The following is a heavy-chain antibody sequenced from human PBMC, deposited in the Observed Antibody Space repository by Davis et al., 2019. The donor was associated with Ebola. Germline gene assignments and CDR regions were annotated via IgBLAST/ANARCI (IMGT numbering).Heavy chain of an antibody. V-gene: IGHV4-39*07. Sequence: PSETLSLTCTVSGGSISSSSYYWGWIRQPPGKGLEWIGSIYYSGSTYYNPSLKSRVTISVDTSKNQFSLKLSSVTAADTAVYYCARYRRFGEFAFDIWGQGTMVTVSS. CDR2: IYYSGST. CDR1: GGSISSSSYY. D-gene: IGHD3-10*01. CDR3: ARYRRFGEFAFDI. J-gene: IGHJ3*02.